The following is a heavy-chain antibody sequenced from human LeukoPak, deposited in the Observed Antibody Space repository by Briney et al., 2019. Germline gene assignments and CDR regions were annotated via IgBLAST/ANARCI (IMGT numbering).Heavy chain of an antibody. CDR1: GYTFTGYY. V-gene: IGHV1-2*06. Sequence: ASVKVSCKASGYTFTGYYMHWVRQAPGQGLEWMGRINPNSGGTNYAQKFQGRVTMTRDTSISTAYMELSRLRSDDTAVYYCARDPDSSGWYPDYWGQGTLGTVSS. J-gene: IGHJ4*02. CDR3: ARDPDSSGWYPDY. D-gene: IGHD6-19*01. CDR2: INPNSGGT.